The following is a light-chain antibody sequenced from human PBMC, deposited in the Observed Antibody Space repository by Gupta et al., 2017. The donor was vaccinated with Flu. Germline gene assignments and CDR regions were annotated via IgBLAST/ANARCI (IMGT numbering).Light chain of an antibody. Sequence: SSLAASAGDSVTLTWRVGQSVNNKFQWNRQRPGKVPELVIYSASARNWEVPWRFCGSGAVTDFALVISGLRTEDSDSYYCQQSYTNLSFGGGTKVEIK. CDR3: QQSYTNLS. CDR2: SAS. J-gene: IGKJ4*01. V-gene: IGKV1-39*01. CDR1: QSVNNK.